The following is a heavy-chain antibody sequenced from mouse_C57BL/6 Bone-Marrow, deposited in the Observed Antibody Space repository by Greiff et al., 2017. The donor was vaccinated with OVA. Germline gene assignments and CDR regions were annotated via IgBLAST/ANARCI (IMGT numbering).Heavy chain of an antibody. CDR2: INPSSGYT. J-gene: IGHJ1*03. Sequence: LEESGAELARPGASVKMPCKASGYTFTSYTMHWVKQRPGQGLEWIGYINPSSGYTKYNQKFKDKATLTADKSSSTAYMQLSSLTSEDSAVYYCARGGDYGSSYDWYFDVWGTGTTVTVSS. V-gene: IGHV1-4*01. D-gene: IGHD1-1*01. CDR3: ARGGDYGSSYDWYFDV. CDR1: GYTFTSYT.